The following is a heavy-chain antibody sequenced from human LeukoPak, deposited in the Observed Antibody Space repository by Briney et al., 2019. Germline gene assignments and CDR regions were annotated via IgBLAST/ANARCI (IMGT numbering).Heavy chain of an antibody. J-gene: IGHJ5*02. CDR1: GYSFIDYY. Sequence: ASVKVSCKTSGYSFIDYYIHWVRRAPGQGLEWMGWITGYNGDTNYAQNLQDRVTMTTDTSTSTAYMELRSLRSDDTAVYYCARAPRTLYCSGIGCLNWFDPWGQGTLVTVSS. CDR2: ITGYNGDT. V-gene: IGHV1-18*04. CDR3: ARAPRTLYCSGIGCLNWFDP. D-gene: IGHD2-15*01.